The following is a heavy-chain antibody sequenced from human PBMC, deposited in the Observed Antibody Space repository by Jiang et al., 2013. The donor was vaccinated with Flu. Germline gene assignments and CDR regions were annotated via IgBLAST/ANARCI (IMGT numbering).Heavy chain of an antibody. V-gene: IGHV1-69*04. J-gene: IGHJ2*01. CDR3: ARVVGDYYDSSGYYYAGWYFDL. CDR2: IIPILGIA. CDR1: GGTFSSYA. Sequence: SGAEVKKPGSSVKVSCKASGGTFSSYAISWVRQAPGQGLEWMGRIIPILGIANYAQKFQGRVTITADKSTSTAYMELSSLRSEDTAVYYCARVVGDYYDSSGYYYAGWYFDLWGRGTLVTVSS. D-gene: IGHD3-22*01.